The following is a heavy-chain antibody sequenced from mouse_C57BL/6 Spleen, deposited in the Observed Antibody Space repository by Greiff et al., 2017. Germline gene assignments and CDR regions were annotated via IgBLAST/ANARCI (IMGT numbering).Heavy chain of an antibody. CDR3: ARKGKYDGAWWAY. CDR1: GYTFTDYY. Sequence: VQLKQSGPELVKPGASVKISCKASGYTFTDYYMNWVKQSPGKSLEWIGDINPNNGSTSYNQKFKGKATVTVDKSSSTAYMKLRSLTAEDSAVDYCARKGKYDGAWWAYWGQGTLVTVSA. CDR2: INPNNGST. J-gene: IGHJ3*01. V-gene: IGHV1-26*01. D-gene: IGHD2-14*01.